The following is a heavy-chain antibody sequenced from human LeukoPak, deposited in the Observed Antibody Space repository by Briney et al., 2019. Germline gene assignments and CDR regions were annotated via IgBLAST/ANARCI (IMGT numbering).Heavy chain of an antibody. CDR1: GGSISSDNSY. D-gene: IGHD3-9*01. CDR3: ARDGLRYFDPYYYYYMDV. V-gene: IGHV4-61*01. CDR2: IYYSGST. J-gene: IGHJ6*03. Sequence: PSQTLSLTCVVSGGSISSDNSYWSWIRQPPGKGLEWIGYIYYSGSTNYNPSLKSRVTISVDTSKNQFSLKLSSVTAADTAVYYCARDGLRYFDPYYYYYMDVWGKGTTVTVSS.